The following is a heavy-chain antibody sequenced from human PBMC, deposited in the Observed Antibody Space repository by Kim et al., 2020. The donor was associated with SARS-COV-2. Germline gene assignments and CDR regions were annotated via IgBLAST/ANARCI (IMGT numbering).Heavy chain of an antibody. V-gene: IGHV3-33*01. CDR1: GFTFSSYG. CDR3: ARDSRSGYCSSTSCYRGFDY. D-gene: IGHD2-2*02. CDR2: IWYDGSNK. J-gene: IGHJ4*02. Sequence: GGSLRLSCAASGFTFSSYGMHWVRQAPGKGLEWVAVIWYDGSNKYYADSVKGRFTISRDNSKNTLYLQMNSLRAEDTAVYYCARDSRSGYCSSTSCYRGFDYWGQGTLVTVSS.